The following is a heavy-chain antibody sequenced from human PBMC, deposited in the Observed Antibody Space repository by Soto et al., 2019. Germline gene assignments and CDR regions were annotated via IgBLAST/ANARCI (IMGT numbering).Heavy chain of an antibody. Sequence: PSETLSLTCTVSGGSISSSGYYWGWIRQPPGKGLEWIGSIYYSGSTYYNPSLKSRVTISVDTSKNQFSLKLSSVTAADTAVYYCARRICSSTSCPAAFDPWGQGTLLTVSS. V-gene: IGHV4-39*01. CDR3: ARRICSSTSCPAAFDP. D-gene: IGHD2-2*01. CDR1: GGSISSSGYY. CDR2: IYYSGST. J-gene: IGHJ5*02.